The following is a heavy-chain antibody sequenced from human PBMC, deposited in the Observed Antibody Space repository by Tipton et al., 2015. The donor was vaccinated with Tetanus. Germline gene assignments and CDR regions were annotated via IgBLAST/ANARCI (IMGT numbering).Heavy chain of an antibody. V-gene: IGHV4-39*01. D-gene: IGHD1-26*01. CDR2: IYYSGST. J-gene: IGHJ6*02. Sequence: TLSLTCTVSGGSISSSSYYWGWIRQPPGKGLEWIGSIYYSGSTYYNPSLKSRVTISVDTSKNQFSLKLSSVTAADTAVYYCARQQWELLLDYYGMDVWGQGTTVTVSS. CDR3: ARQQWELLLDYYGMDV. CDR1: GGSISSSSYY.